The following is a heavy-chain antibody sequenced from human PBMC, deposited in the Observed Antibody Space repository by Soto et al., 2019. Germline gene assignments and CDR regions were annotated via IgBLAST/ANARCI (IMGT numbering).Heavy chain of an antibody. CDR3: TTGHYCSSTTCPGAFDM. V-gene: IGHV3-15*01. D-gene: IGHD2-2*01. Sequence: EVQLVESGGGLVEPGGSLRLSCAASGFTFTNVWMTWVRQAPGKGLEWVGRIKRKIDDGTTDYAAPVKGRFTISRDDSKSTLYLQMNSLKTEDTAVYYCTTGHYCSSTTCPGAFDMWGQGTMVTVSS. J-gene: IGHJ3*02. CDR2: IKRKIDDGTT. CDR1: GFTFTNVW.